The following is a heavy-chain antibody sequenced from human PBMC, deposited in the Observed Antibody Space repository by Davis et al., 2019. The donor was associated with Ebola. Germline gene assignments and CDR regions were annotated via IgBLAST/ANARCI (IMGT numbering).Heavy chain of an antibody. J-gene: IGHJ4*02. D-gene: IGHD3-3*01. CDR1: GYTFSGYY. V-gene: IGHV1-2*06. CDR3: ARDHWDFWSGYYGY. CDR2: INPNSGVT. Sequence: AASVKVSCKTSGYTFSGYYIHWVRQAPGQGLERMGRINPNSGVTNYAQKLQGRVTMTTDTSTSTAYMELRSLRSEDTAVYYCARDHWDFWSGYYGYWGQGTLVTVSS.